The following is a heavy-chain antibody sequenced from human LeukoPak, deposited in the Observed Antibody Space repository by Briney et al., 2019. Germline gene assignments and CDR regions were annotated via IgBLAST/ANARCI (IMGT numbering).Heavy chain of an antibody. CDR1: GFTFSSYA. CDR3: AKSFRSTSLDY. D-gene: IGHD2-2*01. J-gene: IGHJ4*02. CDR2: ISGSGDST. Sequence: GGSLRLSCAASGFTFSSYAMSWVRQAPGMGLEWVSAISGSGDSTYYADSVKGRFTISRDNSRNTLYLQMNSLRAGDTAVYYCAKSFRSTSLDYWGQGTLVTVSS. V-gene: IGHV3-23*01.